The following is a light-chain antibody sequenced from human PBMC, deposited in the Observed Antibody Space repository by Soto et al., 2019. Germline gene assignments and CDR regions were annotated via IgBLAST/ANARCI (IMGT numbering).Light chain of an antibody. CDR1: SGHSNYA. J-gene: IGLJ2*01. Sequence: QLVLTQSPSASASLGASVKLTCTLNSGHSNYAIAWHQQQPEKGPRYLMKLNSDGSHAKGDGIPGRFSGSSSGAERYLTISSLQSEDEADYYCQTWGTGIQVFGGGTKVTVL. CDR2: LNSDGSH. V-gene: IGLV4-69*01. CDR3: QTWGTGIQV.